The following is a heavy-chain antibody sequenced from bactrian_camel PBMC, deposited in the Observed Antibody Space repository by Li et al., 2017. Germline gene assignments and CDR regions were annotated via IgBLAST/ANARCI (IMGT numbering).Heavy chain of an antibody. J-gene: IGHJ4*01. CDR2: IDADGST. CDR3: AVDKGFGGRWNDASEYDY. Sequence: HVQLVESGGGSAQAGGSMRLSCAAVAHFDSMGWFRQAPGMEREGVAAIDADGSTSYADSVKGRFTISQDNAKNTVYLRMNGLKPEDTAMYYCAVDKGFGGRWNDASEYDYWGQGTQVTVS. D-gene: IGHD6*01. V-gene: IGHV3S53*01. CDR1: AHFDS.